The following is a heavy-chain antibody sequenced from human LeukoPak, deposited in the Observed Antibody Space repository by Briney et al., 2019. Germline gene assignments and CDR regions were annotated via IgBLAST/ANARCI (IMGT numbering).Heavy chain of an antibody. D-gene: IGHD2-2*02. J-gene: IGHJ4*02. CDR1: GFTFSSYA. CDR3: ARVAAAITPVDY. CDR2: ISYDGSNK. Sequence: PGRSLRLSCAASGFTFSSYAMHWVRQAPGKGLEWVAVISYDGSNKYYADSVKGRFTISRDNSKNTLYPQMNSLRAEDTAVYYCARVAAAITPVDYWGQGTLVTVSS. V-gene: IGHV3-30-3*01.